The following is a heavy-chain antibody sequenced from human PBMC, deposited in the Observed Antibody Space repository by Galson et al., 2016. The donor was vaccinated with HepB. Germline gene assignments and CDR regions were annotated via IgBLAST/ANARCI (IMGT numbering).Heavy chain of an antibody. CDR1: GFTLGNYW. CDR3: TRNFDL. Sequence: SLRLSCAASGFTLGNYWMNWARQAPGKGLEWLANIKKDGSERNYVDSVKGRFTISRDNAKNSLYLQMNSLRAEDTALYDCTRNFDLWGRGTQVTVSS. J-gene: IGHJ2*01. V-gene: IGHV3-7*04. CDR2: IKKDGSER.